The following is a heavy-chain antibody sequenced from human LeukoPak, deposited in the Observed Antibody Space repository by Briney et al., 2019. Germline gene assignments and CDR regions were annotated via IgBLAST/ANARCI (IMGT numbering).Heavy chain of an antibody. CDR1: GYTFTNYG. CDR3: ARVVGATRYFDY. V-gene: IGHV1-18*01. D-gene: IGHD1-26*01. J-gene: IGHJ4*02. CDR2: ISGYNGNT. Sequence: GASVKVSCKASGYTFTNYGITWVRQAPGQGLEWMGWISGYNGNTNYAQKFQGRVTMTRDTYISTAYMELSRLRSDDTAVYYCARVVGATRYFDYWGQGTLVTVSS.